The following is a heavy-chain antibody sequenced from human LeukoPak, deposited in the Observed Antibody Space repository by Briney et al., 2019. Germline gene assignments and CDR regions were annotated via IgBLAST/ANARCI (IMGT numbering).Heavy chain of an antibody. CDR2: IRSDGST. V-gene: IGHV3-53*01. Sequence: GGSLRLSCTASGFTVSSNYMSWVRQAPGKGLERVSVIRSDGSTNHADSVKGRFTISRDNSKNTLYLQMNNLRAEDTAMYYCAREMYSGMYNDAFDIWGQGTKVTVSS. CDR3: AREMYSGMYNDAFDI. J-gene: IGHJ3*02. D-gene: IGHD1-26*01. CDR1: GFTVSSNY.